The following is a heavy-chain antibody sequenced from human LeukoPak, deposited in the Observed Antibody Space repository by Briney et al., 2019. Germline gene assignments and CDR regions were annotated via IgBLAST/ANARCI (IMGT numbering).Heavy chain of an antibody. CDR3: ARPPLGGDYVWYFDL. J-gene: IGHJ2*01. Sequence: SETLSLTCAVSGYSISSGYYWGWIRQPPGKGLEWIGSIYHSGSTYYNPSLKIRVTISVDTSKNQFSLKLSSVTAADTAVYYCARPPLGGDYVWYFDLWGRGTLVTVSS. CDR1: GYSISSGYY. CDR2: IYHSGST. V-gene: IGHV4-38-2*01. D-gene: IGHD4-17*01.